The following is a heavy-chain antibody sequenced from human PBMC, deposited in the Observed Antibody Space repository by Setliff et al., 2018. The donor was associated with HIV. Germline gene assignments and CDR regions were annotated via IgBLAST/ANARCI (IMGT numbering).Heavy chain of an antibody. J-gene: IGHJ4*02. V-gene: IGHV4-61*02. CDR2: IYTSGST. D-gene: IGHD5-18*01. Sequence: SETLSLTCTVSGGSISSAYYYWSWIRQYPGKGLEWIGRIYTSGSTNYNPSLKSRVTMSVDTSKNQFSLKLSSVTAADTAVYYCARGTGSYGSDYWGQGTLVTVSS. CDR1: GGSISSAYYY. CDR3: ARGTGSYGSDY.